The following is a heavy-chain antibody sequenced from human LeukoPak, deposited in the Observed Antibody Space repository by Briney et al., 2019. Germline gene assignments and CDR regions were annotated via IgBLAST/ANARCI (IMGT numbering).Heavy chain of an antibody. Sequence: ASVKVSCKASGYTFAGYYMHWVRQAPGQGLEWMGWINPNSGGTNYAQKFQGRVTMTRDTSISTAYMELSRLRSDDTAVYYCARDYCSSTSCYLGWFDPWGRGTLVTVSS. CDR1: GYTFAGYY. CDR2: INPNSGGT. V-gene: IGHV1-2*02. D-gene: IGHD2-2*01. J-gene: IGHJ5*02. CDR3: ARDYCSSTSCYLGWFDP.